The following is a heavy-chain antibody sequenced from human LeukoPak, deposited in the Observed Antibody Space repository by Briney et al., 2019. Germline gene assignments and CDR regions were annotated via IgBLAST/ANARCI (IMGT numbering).Heavy chain of an antibody. CDR3: AKDSLGGMDV. CDR2: ISYDGSNK. V-gene: IGHV3-30*18. CDR1: GFTFSSYG. J-gene: IGHJ6*02. Sequence: GRSLRLSCAASGFTFSSYGMHWVRQAPGKGLEWVAVISYDGSNKYYADSVKGRFTISRDNSKNMLYLQMNSLRAEDTAVYYCAKDSLGGMDVWGQGTTVTVSS.